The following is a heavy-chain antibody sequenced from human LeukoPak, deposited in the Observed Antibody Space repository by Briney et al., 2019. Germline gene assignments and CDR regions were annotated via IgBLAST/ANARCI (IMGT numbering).Heavy chain of an antibody. CDR1: GFTFSSYG. D-gene: IGHD2-2*01. J-gene: IGHJ5*02. CDR3: AKAAGVPAAEFGP. Sequence: GGSLRLSCAASGFTFSSYGMHWVRQAPGKGLEWVAFIRYDGSNKYYADSVKGRFTISRDNSKNTLYLQMNSLRAEDTAVYYCAKAAGVPAAEFGPWGQGTLVTVSS. CDR2: IRYDGSNK. V-gene: IGHV3-30*02.